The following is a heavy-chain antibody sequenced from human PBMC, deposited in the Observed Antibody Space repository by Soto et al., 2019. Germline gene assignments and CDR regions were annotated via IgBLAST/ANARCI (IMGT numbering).Heavy chain of an antibody. CDR1: GYTFTNYG. Sequence: ASVKVYCKASGYTFTNYGISWVRQAPGQGLEWMGWISAYNGKTNYPQKLQGRVTMTTDTSTSTAYMELRSLRSDDTAVYYCARDVGGTGFFDYWGQGTLVTVSS. V-gene: IGHV1-18*01. D-gene: IGHD3-10*01. J-gene: IGHJ4*02. CDR3: ARDVGGTGFFDY. CDR2: ISAYNGKT.